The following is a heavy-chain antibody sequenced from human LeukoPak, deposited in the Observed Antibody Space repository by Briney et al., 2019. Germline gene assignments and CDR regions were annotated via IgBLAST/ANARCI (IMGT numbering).Heavy chain of an antibody. CDR2: IYHSGST. CDR3: ARGRWLPNAFDI. D-gene: IGHD5-24*01. V-gene: IGHV4-30-2*01. CDR1: GGSISSGGYS. Sequence: SETQSLTCAVSGGSISSGGYSWSWIRQPPGKGLECIGYIYHSGSTYYNPSLKSRVTISVDTSKHQFSMKLKSVTAADTAVYFCARGRWLPNAFDIWGQGTMVTVFS. J-gene: IGHJ3*02.